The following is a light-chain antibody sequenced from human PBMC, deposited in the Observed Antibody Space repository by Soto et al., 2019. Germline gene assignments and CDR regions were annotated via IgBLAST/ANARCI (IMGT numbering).Light chain of an antibody. V-gene: IGKV3-20*01. CDR3: QQYDSSPLT. CDR1: QSVSSSF. J-gene: IGKJ4*01. CDR2: GAS. Sequence: EIVLTQSPGTLSLSPGERATLSCRASQSVSSSFLAWYQQKPGQTPSLLIYGASSRATGIPDRFSGSGSGTDFTLTISRLEPEDFAVYHCQQYDSSPLTFGGGTKVEIK.